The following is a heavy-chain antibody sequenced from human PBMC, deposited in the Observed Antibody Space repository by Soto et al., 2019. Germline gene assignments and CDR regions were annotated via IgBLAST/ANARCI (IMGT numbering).Heavy chain of an antibody. V-gene: IGHV4-34*01. J-gene: IGHJ5*02. Sequence: QVQLQQWGAGLLKPSETLSLTCAVYGGSFSGYYWSWIRQPPGKGLEWIGEINHSGSTNYNPSLKSRVTISVDTSKNQFSLKLSSVTAADTDVYYCARRPRGLLFVPRWFDPWGQGTLVTVSS. CDR1: GGSFSGYY. D-gene: IGHD2-21*01. CDR2: INHSGST. CDR3: ARRPRGLLFVPRWFDP.